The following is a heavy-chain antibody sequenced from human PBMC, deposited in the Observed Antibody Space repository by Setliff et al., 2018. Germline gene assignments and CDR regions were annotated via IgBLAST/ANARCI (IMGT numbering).Heavy chain of an antibody. J-gene: IGHJ3*01. V-gene: IGHV5-51*01. D-gene: IGHD2-2*01. Sequence: GESLKISCKASGYRFTSQWIAWVRQTPGRGLEWMGIIYPADSDTTYSPSFQGQVTISVDRSINTAYLQWDSLKASDNAIYYCTRHEDRNKCTSSSCYRENDAFDVWGQGAMVTVSS. CDR3: TRHEDRNKCTSSSCYRENDAFDV. CDR2: IYPADSDT. CDR1: GYRFTSQW.